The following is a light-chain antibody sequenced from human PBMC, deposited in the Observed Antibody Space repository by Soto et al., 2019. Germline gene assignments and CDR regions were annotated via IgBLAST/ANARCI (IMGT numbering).Light chain of an antibody. V-gene: IGKV3-11*01. CDR3: QQRSNWPTT. J-gene: IGKJ5*01. Sequence: EIVMTQSPATLSVSPGERATLSCRASQSVRSNLAWYQQKPGQSPRLLIYGASTRATGIPARFSGSGSGTDFTLTISSLEPEDFAVYYCQQRSNWPTTFGQGTRLEIK. CDR2: GAS. CDR1: QSVRSN.